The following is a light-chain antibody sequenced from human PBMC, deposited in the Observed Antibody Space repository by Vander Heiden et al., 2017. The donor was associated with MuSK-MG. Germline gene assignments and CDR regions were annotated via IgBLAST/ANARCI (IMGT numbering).Light chain of an antibody. CDR2: LGS. J-gene: IGKJ1*01. CDR3: MQALQTPWT. Sequence: DSVMTQSPLSLPVTPGEPASISCRSSQSLLHSNGYNYLDWYLQKPGQSPQLLIYLGSNRASGVPDRFSGSGSGTDFTLKISRVEAEDVGVYYCMQALQTPWTFGQETKVEIK. V-gene: IGKV2-28*01. CDR1: QSLLHSNGYNY.